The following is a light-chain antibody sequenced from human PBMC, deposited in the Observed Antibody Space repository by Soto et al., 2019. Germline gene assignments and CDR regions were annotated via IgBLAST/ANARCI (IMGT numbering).Light chain of an antibody. CDR2: FGS. J-gene: IGKJ5*01. CDR1: QSLLYNNTYNY. V-gene: IGKV2-28*01. Sequence: EIVMTQSPLTLPVTPGEPASISCRSSQSLLYNNTYNYLDWYVQKPGQSPQLLIYFGSNRAPGVPDGFSGSGSGTDFTLKINRVEAEDVGTYYCMQALQSLTFGQGTRLEIK. CDR3: MQALQSLT.